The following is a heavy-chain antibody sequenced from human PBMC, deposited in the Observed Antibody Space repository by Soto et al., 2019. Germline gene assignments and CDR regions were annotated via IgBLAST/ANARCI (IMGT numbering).Heavy chain of an antibody. V-gene: IGHV3-23*01. Sequence: EVQLLESGGGLVQPGGSLRLSCAASGFTFSSYAMTWVRQAPGKGLEWVSTISGSGGTTYYADSVRGRFTISRDNSKNPLYQQMNPLSADDTALYSCTSYCPTASCYIRYVMDVWGQGTTVTVSS. D-gene: IGHD2-2*02. J-gene: IGHJ6*02. CDR2: ISGSGGTT. CDR3: TSYCPTASCYIRYVMDV. CDR1: GFTFSSYA.